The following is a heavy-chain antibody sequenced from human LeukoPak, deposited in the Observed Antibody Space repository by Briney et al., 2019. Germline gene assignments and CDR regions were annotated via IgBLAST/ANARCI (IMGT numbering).Heavy chain of an antibody. CDR1: GGSISSYY. D-gene: IGHD2-8*01. Sequence: SETLSLTCTVSGGSISSYYWSWIRQPPGKGLEWIGYIYHSGSTYYNPSLKSRVTISVDRSKNQFSLKLSSVTAADTAVYYCARDLIAFDIWGQGTMVTVSS. V-gene: IGHV4-59*12. CDR2: IYHSGST. J-gene: IGHJ3*02. CDR3: ARDLIAFDI.